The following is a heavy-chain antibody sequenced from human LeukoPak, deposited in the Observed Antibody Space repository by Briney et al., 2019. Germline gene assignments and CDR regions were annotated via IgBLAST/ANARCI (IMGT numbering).Heavy chain of an antibody. V-gene: IGHV4-34*01. CDR1: GGSFSGYY. CDR3: ARDTGYYGSGSFAY. D-gene: IGHD3-10*01. Sequence: SETLSLTCAVYGGSFSGYYWSWIRQPPGKGLEWIGEINHSGSTNYNPSLKSRVTISVDTSKNQFSLKLSSVTAADTAVYYCARDTGYYGSGSFAYWGQGTLVTVSS. J-gene: IGHJ4*02. CDR2: INHSGST.